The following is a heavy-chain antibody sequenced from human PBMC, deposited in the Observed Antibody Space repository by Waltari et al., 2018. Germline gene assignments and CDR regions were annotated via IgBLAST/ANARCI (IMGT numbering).Heavy chain of an antibody. V-gene: IGHV3-74*01. CDR2: FPPSGSRS. Sequence: EVQLVESGGGLVQPGGSLRLSCAAAGFTFSSYWMHWVRQAPGKGLVWVSRFPPSGSRSPSCPSLFRLFPVSVSRDGLSLSLLLSRLRALSTAVFFFPVCPATSSSARPGPFAIWGQGTMVTVSS. D-gene: IGHD6-6*01. CDR3: PVCPATSSSARPGPFAI. CDR1: GFTFSSYW. J-gene: IGHJ3*02.